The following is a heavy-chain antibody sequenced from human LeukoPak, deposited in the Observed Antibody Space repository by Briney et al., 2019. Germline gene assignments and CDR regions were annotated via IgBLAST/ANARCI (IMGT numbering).Heavy chain of an antibody. V-gene: IGHV3-53*01. CDR2: LYIGGNT. D-gene: IGHD5-18*01. CDR1: GLTVSSNY. J-gene: IGHJ4*02. Sequence: SGGSLRLSCAASGLTVSSNYMNWVRQAPGKGLEWVSALYIGGNTYYADSVRGRFTISRDNSKSTLYLQMNSLRAEDTAIYYCTTAAGYNYGQYWGQGTLVTVSS. CDR3: TTAAGYNYGQY.